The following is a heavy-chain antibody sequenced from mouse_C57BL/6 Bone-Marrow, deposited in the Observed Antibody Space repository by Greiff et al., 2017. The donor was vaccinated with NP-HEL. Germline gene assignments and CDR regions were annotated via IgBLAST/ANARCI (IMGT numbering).Heavy chain of an antibody. CDR2: ISDGGSYT. D-gene: IGHD2-4*01. V-gene: IGHV5-4*01. CDR3: ARFLYDYDGAWFAY. CDR1: GFTFSSYA. J-gene: IGHJ3*01. Sequence: EVQVVESGGGLVKPGGSLKLSCAASGFTFSSYAMSWVRQTPEKRLEWVATISDGGSYTYYPDNVKGRFTISRDNAKNNLYLQMSHLKSEDTAMYYCARFLYDYDGAWFAYWGQGTLVTVSA.